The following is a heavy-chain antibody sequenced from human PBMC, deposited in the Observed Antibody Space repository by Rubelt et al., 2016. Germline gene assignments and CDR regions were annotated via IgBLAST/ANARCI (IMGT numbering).Heavy chain of an antibody. Sequence: GFTFSSYGMHWVRQAPGKGLEWVAVIWYDGSNKYYADSVKGRFTISRDNSKNTLYLQMNSLRAEDTAVYYCAKDGPSSGWYPACFDYWGQGTLVTVSS. V-gene: IGHV3-33*06. D-gene: IGHD6-19*01. CDR3: AKDGPSSGWYPACFDY. CDR2: IWYDGSNK. CDR1: GFTFSSYG. J-gene: IGHJ4*02.